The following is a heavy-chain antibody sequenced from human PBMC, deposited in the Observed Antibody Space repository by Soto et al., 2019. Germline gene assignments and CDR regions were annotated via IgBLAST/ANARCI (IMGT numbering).Heavy chain of an antibody. V-gene: IGHV3-33*01. CDR1: GFSFSNYG. CDR3: ARDPGSSWYPIDY. Sequence: QVQLVESGGGVVQTGTSLRLSCAASGFSFSNYGMHWVRQAPDKGLEWVAIIWYDGSNKYYADSVKGRFTISRDNSKNTLYLQMNSLRAEDTAVYYCARDPGSSWYPIDYWGQGTLVTASS. J-gene: IGHJ4*02. CDR2: IWYDGSNK. D-gene: IGHD6-13*01.